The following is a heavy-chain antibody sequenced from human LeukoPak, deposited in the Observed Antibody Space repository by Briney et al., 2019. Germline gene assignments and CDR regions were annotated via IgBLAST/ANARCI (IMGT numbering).Heavy chain of an antibody. CDR3: ARQVYSSSWSYYFDY. V-gene: IGHV4-59*01. CDR2: IYYSGST. Sequence: SETLSLTCTVSGGSISSYYGSWIRQPPGKGLEWIGYIYYSGSTNYNPSLKSRVTISVDTSKNQFSLKLSSVTPADTAVYYCARQVYSSSWSYYFDYWGQGILVTVSA. D-gene: IGHD6-13*01. CDR1: GGSISSYY. J-gene: IGHJ4*02.